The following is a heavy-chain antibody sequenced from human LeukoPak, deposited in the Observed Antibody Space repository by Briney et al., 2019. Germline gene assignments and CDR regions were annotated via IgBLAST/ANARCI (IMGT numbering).Heavy chain of an antibody. J-gene: IGHJ4*02. CDR1: GYAFTSYA. CDR2: INTNTGNP. Sequence: GASVKVSCKASGYAFTSYAMNWVRQAPGHGLEWMGWINTNTGNPTYAQGFTGRFVFSLDTSVSTAYLQISSLKAEDTAVYYCARDKSGYSNQPFDYWGQGTLVTVSS. D-gene: IGHD4-11*01. V-gene: IGHV7-4-1*02. CDR3: ARDKSGYSNQPFDY.